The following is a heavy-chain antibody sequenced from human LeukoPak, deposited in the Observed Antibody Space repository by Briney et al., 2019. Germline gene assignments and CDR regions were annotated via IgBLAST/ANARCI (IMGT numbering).Heavy chain of an antibody. CDR1: GFTFSSYA. J-gene: IGHJ4*02. D-gene: IGHD3-22*01. V-gene: IGHV3-7*01. CDR2: IKQDGSEK. CDR3: ARDTYSYYYDSSAY. Sequence: GGSLRLSCAASGFTFSSYAMSWVRQAPGKGLEWVANIKQDGSEKYYVDSVKGRFTISGDNAKNSLYLQMNSLRAEDTAVYYCARDTYSYYYDSSAYWGQGTLVTVSS.